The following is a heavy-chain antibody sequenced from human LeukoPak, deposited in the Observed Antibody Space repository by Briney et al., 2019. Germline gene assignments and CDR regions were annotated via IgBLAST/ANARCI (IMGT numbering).Heavy chain of an antibody. V-gene: IGHV4-59*12. CDR2: IYYSGST. J-gene: IGHJ4*02. Sequence: SVTLSLTCTVSGGSISSYYWSWIRQPPGKGLEWIGYIYYSGSTNYNPSLKSRVTISVDRSKNQFSLKLSSVTAADTAVYYCARGPRFGMVRGVKGSYFDYWGQGTLVTVSS. D-gene: IGHD3-10*01. CDR1: GGSISSYY. CDR3: ARGPRFGMVRGVKGSYFDY.